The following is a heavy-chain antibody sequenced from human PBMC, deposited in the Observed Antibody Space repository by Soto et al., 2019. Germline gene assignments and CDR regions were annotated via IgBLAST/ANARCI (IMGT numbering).Heavy chain of an antibody. D-gene: IGHD5-18*01. V-gene: IGHV4-34*01. CDR1: GGSFSGYY. Sequence: SETLSLTCAVYGGSFSGYYWSWIRQPPGKGLEWIGEINHSGSTNYNPSLKSRVTISVVTSKNQFSLKLSSVPAADTAVYYCAGLSGVQLQGPGFVDYWGQGTLVTVSS. CDR3: AGLSGVQLQGPGFVDY. CDR2: INHSGST. J-gene: IGHJ4*02.